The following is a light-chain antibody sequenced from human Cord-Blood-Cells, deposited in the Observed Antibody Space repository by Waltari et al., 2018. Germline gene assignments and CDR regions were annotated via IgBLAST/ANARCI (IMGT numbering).Light chain of an antibody. V-gene: IGLV2-14*01. CDR2: GVS. CDR1: SSDVGGYKY. J-gene: IGLJ2*01. Sequence: QSALTQPASVSGSPGQSITISCTGTSSDVGGYKYVSWYQQHPGKAPKLMIYGVSNRPAGGSHRFSGSKAGNTASLTISGLQAEDEADYYCSSYTSSSTLVVFGGGTKLTVL. CDR3: SSYTSSSTLVV.